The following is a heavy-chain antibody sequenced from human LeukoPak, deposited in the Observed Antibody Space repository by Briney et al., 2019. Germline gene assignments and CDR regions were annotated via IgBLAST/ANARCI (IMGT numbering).Heavy chain of an antibody. D-gene: IGHD2-2*01. CDR3: ARVRNQKGYCSSTSCYEFDY. Sequence: SVMVSCKASGGTFSSYAISWVRQAPGQGLEWMGGIIPIFGTANYAQKFQGRVTITADESTSTAYMELSSLRSEDTAVYYCARVRNQKGYCSSTSCYEFDYWGQGTLVTVSS. V-gene: IGHV1-69*13. CDR2: IIPIFGTA. CDR1: GGTFSSYA. J-gene: IGHJ4*02.